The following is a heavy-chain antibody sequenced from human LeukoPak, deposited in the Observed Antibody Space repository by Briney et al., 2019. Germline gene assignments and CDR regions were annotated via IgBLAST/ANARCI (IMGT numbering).Heavy chain of an antibody. Sequence: GGSLKISCKPSEYNFPNYCIGWVRQMPGKGLEWMGIIYPDESDTRYSPSFQGQVTISPDKSISTAYLQWSSLKASDTAMYYCAIGRGGQQLGDYWGQGTLVTVSS. CDR1: EYNFPNYC. V-gene: IGHV5-51*01. CDR2: IYPDESDT. CDR3: AIGRGGQQLGDY. J-gene: IGHJ4*02. D-gene: IGHD6-13*01.